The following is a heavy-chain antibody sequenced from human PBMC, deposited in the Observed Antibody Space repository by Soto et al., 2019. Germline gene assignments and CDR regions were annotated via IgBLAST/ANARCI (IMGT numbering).Heavy chain of an antibody. CDR2: IYYSGST. CDR3: ARTTAGFDY. D-gene: IGHD4-17*01. V-gene: IGHV4-59*01. CDR1: GGSISSYY. Sequence: ASETLSLTCTVSGGSISSYYWSWIRQPPGKGLEWIGYIYYSGSTNYNPSLKSRVTISVDTSKNQFSLKLSSVTAADTAVYYCARTTAGFDYWGQGTLVTVSS. J-gene: IGHJ4*02.